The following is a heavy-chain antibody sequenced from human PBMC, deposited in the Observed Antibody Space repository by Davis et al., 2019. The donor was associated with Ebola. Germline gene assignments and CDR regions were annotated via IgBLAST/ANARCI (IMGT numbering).Heavy chain of an antibody. J-gene: IGHJ5*02. D-gene: IGHD2-15*01. CDR1: GYSFTRYW. CDR2: IYPGDSDT. V-gene: IGHV5-51*01. Sequence: GGSLRLSCKGSGYSFTRYWIDWVRQMPGKGLEWMGIIYPGDSDTRYSPSFQGQVTISVDKSISTAYLQWSSLKASDTAMYYCATRRCSGGSCYSEGGFDPWGQGTLVTVSS. CDR3: ATRRCSGGSCYSEGGFDP.